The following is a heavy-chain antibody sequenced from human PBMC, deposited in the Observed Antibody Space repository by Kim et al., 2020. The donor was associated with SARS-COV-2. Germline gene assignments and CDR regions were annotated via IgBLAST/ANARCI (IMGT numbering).Heavy chain of an antibody. Sequence: ASVKVSCKASGYTFTSYAMHWVRQAPGQRLEWMGWINAGNGNTKYSQKFQGRVTITRDTSASTAYMELSSLRSEDTAVYYCARVSRITGTRPYYYYYMDVWGKGTTVTVSS. CDR2: INAGNGNT. D-gene: IGHD1-20*01. J-gene: IGHJ6*03. CDR1: GYTFTSYA. CDR3: ARVSRITGTRPYYYYYMDV. V-gene: IGHV1-3*01.